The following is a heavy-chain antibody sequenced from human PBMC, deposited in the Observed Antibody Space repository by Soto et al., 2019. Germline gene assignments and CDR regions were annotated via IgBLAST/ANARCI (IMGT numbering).Heavy chain of an antibody. V-gene: IGHV4-59*01. CDR3: ARSTYGSGSYNPDY. CDR1: GGSISSYY. D-gene: IGHD3-10*01. J-gene: IGHJ4*02. CDR2: IYYSGST. Sequence: SETLSLTCTVSGGSISSYYWSWIRQPPGKGLEWIGYIYYSGSTNYNPSLKSRVTISVDTSKNQFSLKLSSVTAADTAVYYCARSTYGSGSYNPDYWGQGTLVTVSS.